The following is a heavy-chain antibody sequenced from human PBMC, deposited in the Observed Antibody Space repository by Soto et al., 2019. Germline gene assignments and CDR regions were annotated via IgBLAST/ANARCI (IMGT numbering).Heavy chain of an antibody. Sequence: PGESLKISCKGSGYSFTSYWIGWVRQMPGKGLEWMGIIYPGDSDTRYSPSFQGQVTISADKSISTAYLQWSSLKASDTAMYYCARHYSSGPTEAEYFQHWGQGTLVTVSS. V-gene: IGHV5-51*01. J-gene: IGHJ1*01. CDR2: IYPGDSDT. CDR3: ARHYSSGPTEAEYFQH. CDR1: GYSFTSYW. D-gene: IGHD6-19*01.